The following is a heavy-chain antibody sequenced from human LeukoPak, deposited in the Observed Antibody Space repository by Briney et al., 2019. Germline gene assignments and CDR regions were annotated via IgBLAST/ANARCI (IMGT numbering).Heavy chain of an antibody. CDR1: GGSISSGGYY. CDR3: ARDRAHSSLYYCGMDV. Sequence: PSETLSLTCTVSGGSISSGGYYWSWIRQHPGKGLEWIGYIYYSGSTYYNPSLKSRVTISVDTSKNQFSLKLSSVTAADTAVYYCARDRAHSSLYYCGMDVWGQGTTVTVSS. V-gene: IGHV4-31*03. CDR2: IYYSGST. D-gene: IGHD6-13*01. J-gene: IGHJ6*02.